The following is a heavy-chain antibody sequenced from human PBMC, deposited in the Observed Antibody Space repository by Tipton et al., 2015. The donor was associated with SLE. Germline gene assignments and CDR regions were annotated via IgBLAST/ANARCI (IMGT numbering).Heavy chain of an antibody. CDR3: AREGTGTPY. D-gene: IGHD1-1*01. V-gene: IGHV4-38-2*02. CDR2: IYHSGST. Sequence: TLSLTCTVSGYSISSGYYWGWIRQPPGKGLEGIGSIYHSGSTYYNPSLKSRVTISVDTSKNQFSLKLSSVTAADTAVYYCAREGTGTPYWGQGTRVTVAS. J-gene: IGHJ4*02. CDR1: GYSISSGYY.